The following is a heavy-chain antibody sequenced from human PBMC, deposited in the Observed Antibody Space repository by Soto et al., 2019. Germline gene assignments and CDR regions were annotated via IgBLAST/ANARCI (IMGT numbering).Heavy chain of an antibody. V-gene: IGHV1-2*02. CDR2: INPNSGGT. CDR1: GYTFTGYY. J-gene: IGHJ5*02. CDR3: ARLPTVTTKANWFDP. Sequence: ASVKVSCKASGYTFTGYYMHWVRQAPGQGLEWMGWINPNSGGTNYAQKFQGRVTMTRDTSISTAYMELSRLRSDDTAVYYCARLPTVTTKANWFDPWGQGTLVTVSS. D-gene: IGHD4-17*01.